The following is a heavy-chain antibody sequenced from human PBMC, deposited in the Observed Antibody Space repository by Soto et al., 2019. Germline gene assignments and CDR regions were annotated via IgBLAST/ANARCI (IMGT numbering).Heavy chain of an antibody. CDR3: ARDISGAFVASDFGMDV. V-gene: IGHV1-69*13. CDR1: GGTFSSYA. J-gene: IGHJ6*02. Sequence: GASVKVSCKASGGTFSSYAISWVRQAPGQGLEWMGGIIPIFGTANYAQKFQGRVTITADESTSTAYMELSSLRSEDTAVYYCARDISGAFVASDFGMDVWGQGTTVTVSS. CDR2: IIPIFGTA. D-gene: IGHD3-16*02.